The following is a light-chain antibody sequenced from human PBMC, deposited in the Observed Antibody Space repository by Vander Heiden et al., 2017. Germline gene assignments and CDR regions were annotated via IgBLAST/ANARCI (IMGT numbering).Light chain of an antibody. J-gene: IGKJ2*01. CDR2: GPS. V-gene: IGKV3-20*01. Sequence: EILLTQSPGTLSLSPGESATLSCRASQSVNNNYLAWYQQKPGQAPRVLIYGPSSRATGIPVRFSGSGSGTDFTLTISRLEPEDFAVYSCQQYGSSPFTFGQGTKLEIK. CDR1: QSVNNNY. CDR3: QQYGSSPFT.